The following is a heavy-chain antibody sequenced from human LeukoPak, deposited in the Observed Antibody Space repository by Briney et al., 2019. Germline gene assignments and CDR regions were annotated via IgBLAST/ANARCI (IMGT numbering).Heavy chain of an antibody. D-gene: IGHD2/OR15-2a*01. Sequence: GASVKVSCKASGYTFTSYDINWVRQAPGQGLEWMGWMNPNSGNTGYAQKFQGRVTMTRNTPISTAYTELSSLRSEDTAGYYCARGLFRSVDYWGQGTLVTVSS. CDR3: ARGLFRSVDY. V-gene: IGHV1-8*01. CDR2: MNPNSGNT. J-gene: IGHJ4*02. CDR1: GYTFTSYD.